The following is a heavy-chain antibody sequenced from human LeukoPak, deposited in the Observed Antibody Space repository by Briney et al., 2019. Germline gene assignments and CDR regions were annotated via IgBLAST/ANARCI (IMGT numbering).Heavy chain of an antibody. Sequence: ASVKVSCKASGGTFSSYAISWVRQAPGQGLEWMGGIIPIFGTANYAQKFQGRVTITADESTSTAYMELSSLRSEDTAVYYCASHPLGYCSGGSCYEGFYYMDVWGKGTTVTISS. J-gene: IGHJ6*03. CDR2: IIPIFGTA. V-gene: IGHV1-69*13. CDR1: GGTFSSYA. CDR3: ASHPLGYCSGGSCYEGFYYMDV. D-gene: IGHD2-15*01.